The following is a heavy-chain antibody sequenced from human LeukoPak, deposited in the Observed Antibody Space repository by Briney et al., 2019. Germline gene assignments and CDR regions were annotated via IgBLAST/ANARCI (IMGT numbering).Heavy chain of an antibody. CDR2: INPSGGST. Sequence: ASVKVSCKASGYTFTSYYMHWERQAPGQGLEWMGIINPSGGSTSYAQKFQGRVTMTRDTSTSTVYMELSSLRSEDTAVYYCARDPQGYSSSSEDYYYYYGMDVWGQGTTVTVSS. D-gene: IGHD6-6*01. V-gene: IGHV1-46*01. CDR1: GYTFTSYY. J-gene: IGHJ6*02. CDR3: ARDPQGYSSSSEDYYYYYGMDV.